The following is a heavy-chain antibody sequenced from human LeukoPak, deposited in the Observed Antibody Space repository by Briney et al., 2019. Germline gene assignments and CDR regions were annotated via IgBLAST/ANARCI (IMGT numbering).Heavy chain of an antibody. D-gene: IGHD3-10*02. J-gene: IGHJ6*02. V-gene: IGHV3-33*01. CDR2: IWYDGSNK. CDR3: ARWGPFVRGVMSRYYGMDV. Sequence: GRSLRLTCAASGFTFSCYGMHWVRQAPGKGLEWVAVIWYDGSNKYYADSVKGRFTISRDNSKNTLYLQMNSLRAEDTAVYYCARWGPFVRGVMSRYYGMDVWGQGTTVTVSS. CDR1: GFTFSCYG.